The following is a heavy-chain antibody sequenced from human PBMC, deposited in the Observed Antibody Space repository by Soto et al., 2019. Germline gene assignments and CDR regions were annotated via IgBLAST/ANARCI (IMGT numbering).Heavy chain of an antibody. J-gene: IGHJ4*02. CDR2: TYITGDT. CDR1: GDSITSYY. V-gene: IGHV4-4*07. D-gene: IGHD6-19*01. CDR3: AREYTETVDGPTPFYFDY. Sequence: QVQLQESGPGLVKPSETLSLTCSVSGDSITSYYWSWVRQSAGKGLEWIGRTYITGDTNYNTSLKSRHTISLDTSKNRLSLKLSSVTAADTAVYYCAREYTETVDGPTPFYFDYWGQGTPVTVSS.